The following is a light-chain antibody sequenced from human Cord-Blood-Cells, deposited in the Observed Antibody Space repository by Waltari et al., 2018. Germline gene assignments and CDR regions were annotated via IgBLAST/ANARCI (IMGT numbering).Light chain of an antibody. V-gene: IGKV3-15*01. CDR2: GAS. CDR1: QSVSSN. CDR3: QQYNNWPPWT. J-gene: IGKJ1*01. Sequence: EIVMTQSPATLSVSPGERATLSCRASQSVSSNLAWYQQKPGQAPRLLIYGASTRATCIPARCSGSGSGTEFTLTISRLQSEDFAVYYCQQYNNWPPWTFGQGTKVEIK.